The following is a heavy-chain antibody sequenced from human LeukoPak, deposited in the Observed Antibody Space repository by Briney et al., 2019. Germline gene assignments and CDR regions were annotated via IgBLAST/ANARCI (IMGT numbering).Heavy chain of an antibody. J-gene: IGHJ4*02. CDR2: IYHSGST. V-gene: IGHV4-38-2*02. D-gene: IGHD6-6*01. Sequence: SETLSLTCTVSGYSISSGYYWGWIRQPPGKGLEWIGSIYHSGSTYYNPSLKSLVTISVDTSKNQFSLKLSSVTAADTAVYYCARGGSSSLFDYWGQGTLVTVSS. CDR1: GYSISSGYY. CDR3: ARGGSSSLFDY.